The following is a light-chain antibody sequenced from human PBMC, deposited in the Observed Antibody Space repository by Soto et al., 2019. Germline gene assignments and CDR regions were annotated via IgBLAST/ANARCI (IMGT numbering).Light chain of an antibody. J-gene: IGKJ1*01. CDR3: QQRTSWPPWT. CDR2: GTS. Sequence: DIQLTQSPSFLSASVGDRVTITCRASQDISNYLAWHQQKPGKAPKFLIYGTSTLQSGVPSRFSGSGSGTEFTLTISSLQPEDFAVYYCQQRTSWPPWTFGQGTKVDIK. V-gene: IGKV1-9*01. CDR1: QDISNY.